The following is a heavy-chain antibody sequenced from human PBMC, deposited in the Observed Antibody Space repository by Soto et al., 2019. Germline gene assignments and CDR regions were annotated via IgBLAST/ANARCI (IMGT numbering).Heavy chain of an antibody. CDR3: ARVRQGCSANNCYFDP. J-gene: IGHJ5*01. CDR2: VHISGHS. V-gene: IGHV4-4*02. D-gene: IGHD1-1*01. Sequence: QVHLQESGPGLVAPSGTLSLTCTLSGGSVRAPDWWNWVRQSPDKGLEWIAEVHISGHSNYNPSLRSRVSVSIDSSKNQFYLKLNSVTAADTAIYYWARVRQGCSANNCYFDPWGQGTQVTISS. CDR1: GGSVRAPDW.